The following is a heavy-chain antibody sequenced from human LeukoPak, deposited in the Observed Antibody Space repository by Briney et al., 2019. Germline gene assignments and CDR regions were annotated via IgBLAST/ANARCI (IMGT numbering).Heavy chain of an antibody. D-gene: IGHD5-18*01. CDR1: GYSFTTYW. J-gene: IGHJ4*02. CDR3: ARGDRVEDTTIITNHFDY. CDR2: IYPDDSDT. V-gene: IGHV5-51*01. Sequence: GESLKISCKGSGYSFTTYWIAWVRPMPGKGLEWMGIIYPDDSDTRYSPSFQGQVTISADKSISIAYLQWGSLKASDTAMYYCARGDRVEDTTIITNHFDYWGQGTLVTVSS.